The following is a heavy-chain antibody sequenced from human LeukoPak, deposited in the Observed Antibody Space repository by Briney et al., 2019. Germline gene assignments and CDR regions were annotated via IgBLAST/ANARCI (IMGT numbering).Heavy chain of an antibody. Sequence: GGSLRLSCAASGFTVSSNYMSWVRQAPGKGLEWVSDIYIGGSTYHADSVKGRYTISRDNSKNTLYLKMNSLRAEDTAVYYCARVDLVMYGFDYWGQGTLVTVSS. CDR3: ARVDLVMYGFDY. CDR2: IYIGGST. V-gene: IGHV3-53*01. CDR1: GFTVSSNY. D-gene: IGHD2-2*03. J-gene: IGHJ4*02.